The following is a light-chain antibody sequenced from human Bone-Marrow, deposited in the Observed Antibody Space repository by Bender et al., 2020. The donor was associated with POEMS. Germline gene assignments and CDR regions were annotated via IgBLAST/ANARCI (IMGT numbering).Light chain of an antibody. CDR2: EVS. V-gene: IGLV2-8*01. Sequence: QSALTQPPSASGSPGQSVTISCTGTSSDVGGYDYVSWYQQHPGKAPKLMIYEVSLRPSGVPDRFSGSKSGNTASLTVSGLQAEDEAEYYCCSHAGSSVLFGGGTKLTVL. J-gene: IGLJ2*01. CDR1: SSDVGGYDY. CDR3: CSHAGSSVL.